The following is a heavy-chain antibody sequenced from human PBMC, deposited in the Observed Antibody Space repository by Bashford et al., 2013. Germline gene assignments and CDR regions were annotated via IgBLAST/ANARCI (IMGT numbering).Heavy chain of an antibody. Sequence: SETLSLTCTVSVAPSAEVIPTGVGSASPPGTGLEWIGYIDYSGSTYYNPSLQSRGTLSVDTSKNHFSLKLSSVTAADTAVYYCATAMTTVIGWYFDLWGRGTLVTVSS. J-gene: IGHJ2*01. CDR3: ATAMTTVIGWYFDL. V-gene: IGHV4-30-4*02. CDR2: IDYSGST. CDR1: VAPSAEVIPT. D-gene: IGHD4-17*01.